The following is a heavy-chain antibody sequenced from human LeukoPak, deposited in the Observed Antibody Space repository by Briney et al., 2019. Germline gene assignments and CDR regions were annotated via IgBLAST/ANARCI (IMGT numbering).Heavy chain of an antibody. J-gene: IGHJ4*02. CDR2: ISSSSYR. CDR3: ATGSIVGATTFDY. V-gene: IGHV3-11*06. D-gene: IGHD1-26*01. Sequence: GGSLRLSCAASGFTFSDYYMSWIRQAPGKGLEWVSYISSSSYRNYADSVKGRFTISRDNAKNSLYLQMNSLRAEDTAVYYCATGSIVGATTFDYWGQGTLVTVSS. CDR1: GFTFSDYY.